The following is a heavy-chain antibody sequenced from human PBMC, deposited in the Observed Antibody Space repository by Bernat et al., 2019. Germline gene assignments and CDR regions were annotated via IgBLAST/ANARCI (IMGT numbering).Heavy chain of an antibody. CDR2: IYYSGST. CDR3: ASVFGGNSAYWYFDL. J-gene: IGHJ2*01. D-gene: IGHD4-23*01. Sequence: QVQLQESGPGLVKPSETLSLTCTVSGGSISSYYWSWIRQPPGKGLEWIGYIYYSGSTNYNPSLKSRVTISVHTSKNQFSLKLTSVTAADTAVYYCASVFGGNSAYWYFDLWGRGTLVTVSS. V-gene: IGHV4-59*01. CDR1: GGSISSYY.